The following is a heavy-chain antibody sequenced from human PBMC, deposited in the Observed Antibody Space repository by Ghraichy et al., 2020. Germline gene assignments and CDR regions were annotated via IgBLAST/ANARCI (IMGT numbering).Heavy chain of an antibody. CDR3: ASVWGRRNHFDH. CDR1: GFTFSSYW. D-gene: IGHD3-16*01. CDR2: MNQDGSDK. V-gene: IGHV3-7*01. J-gene: IGHJ4*02. Sequence: GESLNISCAASGFTFSSYWMNWVRQAPGKGLEWVANMNQDGSDKYYVDSVKGRFTISRDNAKNSVYLQLNSLRAEDTAVYYCASVWGRRNHFDHWGQGTLVTVSS.